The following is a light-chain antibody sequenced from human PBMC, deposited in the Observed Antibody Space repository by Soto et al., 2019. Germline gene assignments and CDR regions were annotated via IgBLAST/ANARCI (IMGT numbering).Light chain of an antibody. J-gene: IGKJ1*01. CDR1: QSVNNNY. CDR2: GAS. Sequence: ENVLTQSPGTLSLSPGEEATLSFRASQSVNNNYLAWYQQIPGQPPRLLIYGASSRATGIPDRFSGRGSGTDFTLTIARLEPEDFSVYYCQQYATSPRTFGQGTKVDIK. V-gene: IGKV3-20*01. CDR3: QQYATSPRT.